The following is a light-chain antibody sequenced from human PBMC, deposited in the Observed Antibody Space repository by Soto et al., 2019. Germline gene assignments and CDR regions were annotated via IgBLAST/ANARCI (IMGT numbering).Light chain of an antibody. CDR1: ISDVGGYNY. J-gene: IGLJ1*01. Sequence: ALTQPASVSGSPGQSITISCTGTISDVGGYNYVSWYQQHPGKAPKLMIYDVSNRPSGVSNRFSGSKSGNTASLTISGLQAEDEADYYCSSYTSSSTPYVFGTGTKVTVL. CDR3: SSYTSSSTPYV. V-gene: IGLV2-14*01. CDR2: DVS.